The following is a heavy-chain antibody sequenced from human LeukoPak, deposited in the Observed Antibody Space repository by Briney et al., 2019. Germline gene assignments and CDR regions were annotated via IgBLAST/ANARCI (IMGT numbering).Heavy chain of an antibody. CDR1: GGSINSYY. V-gene: IGHV4-59*01. CDR3: ARVGIIVPENWFDP. J-gene: IGHJ5*02. Sequence: SETLSLTCTVSGGSINSYYWSWIRQPPGKGLGWIGYIYYSGSTNYNPSLKSRVTISVDTSKNQFSLKLSSVTAADTAVYYCARVGIIVPENWFDPWGQGTLVTVSS. D-gene: IGHD2-2*01. CDR2: IYYSGST.